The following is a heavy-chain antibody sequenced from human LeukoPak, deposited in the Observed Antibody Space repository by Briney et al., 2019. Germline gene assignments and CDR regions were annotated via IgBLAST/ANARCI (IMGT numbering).Heavy chain of an antibody. V-gene: IGHV1-69*05. J-gene: IGHJ5*02. Sequence: SVKVPCKASGGTFSSYAISWVRQAPGQGLEWMGGIIPIFGTANYAQKFQGRVTITTDESTSTAYMELSSLRSEDTAVYYCARNGKYYDFWSGPAGDNWFDPWGQGTLVTVSS. CDR3: ARNGKYYDFWSGPAGDNWFDP. CDR2: IIPIFGTA. CDR1: GGTFSSYA. D-gene: IGHD3-3*01.